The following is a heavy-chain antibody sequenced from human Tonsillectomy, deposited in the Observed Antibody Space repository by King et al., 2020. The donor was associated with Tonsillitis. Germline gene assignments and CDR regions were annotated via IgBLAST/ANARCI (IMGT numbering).Heavy chain of an antibody. CDR1: GFTFSSYD. V-gene: IGHV3-13*04. CDR3: ARVAHYYDSSGYSDAFDI. Sequence: VQLVESGGGLVQPGGSLRLSCAASGFTFSSYDMHWVRQATGKGLEWVSSIGTVGDTYYPGCVKGRFTISRENAKNSLYLQMNSLRAGDTAVYFCARVAHYYDSSGYSDAFDIWGQGTMVTVSS. J-gene: IGHJ3*02. D-gene: IGHD3-22*01. CDR2: IGTVGDT.